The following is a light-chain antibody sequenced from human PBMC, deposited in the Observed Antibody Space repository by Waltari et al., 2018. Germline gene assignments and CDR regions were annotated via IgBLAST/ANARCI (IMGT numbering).Light chain of an antibody. V-gene: IGLV2-14*03. CDR1: ISDVGGYNS. CDR2: DGT. CDR3: SSYTSGSIEV. J-gene: IGLJ2*01. Sequence: QSALPQPATVSGSPRQPITISCTGTISDVGGYNSVPWYQQHTGNAPKLRIYDGTNLPSGVANRFSGSKSDNTASLTISGLQAEDEAEYYCSSYTSGSIEVFGGGTKLTVL.